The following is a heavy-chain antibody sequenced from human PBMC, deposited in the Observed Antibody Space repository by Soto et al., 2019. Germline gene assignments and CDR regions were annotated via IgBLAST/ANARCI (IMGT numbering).Heavy chain of an antibody. CDR2: ISESGGST. CDR1: GFSFSDYA. Sequence: PGGSLRLSCAASGFSFSDYAMSWVRQAPGKGLEWVSVISESGGSTHYADSVRGRFTVSRDNSKNSLSLRMNSLRDEDTAVYFCAKRSPYSSGWYSPIFDYWGQGALVT. D-gene: IGHD6-13*01. V-gene: IGHV3-23*01. J-gene: IGHJ4*02. CDR3: AKRSPYSSGWYSPIFDY.